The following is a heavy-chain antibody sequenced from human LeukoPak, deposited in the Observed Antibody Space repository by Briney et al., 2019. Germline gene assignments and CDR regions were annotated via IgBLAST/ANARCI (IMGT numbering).Heavy chain of an antibody. CDR2: IYYSGST. J-gene: IGHJ5*02. CDR1: GGSISRYY. Sequence: SETLSLTCTVPGGSISRYYWSWIRQPPGKGLEWIGYIYYSGSTNYNPSLKSRVTISVDTSKNQFSLKLSSVTAADTAVYYCARQVATPTKNWFDPWGQGTLVTVSS. CDR3: ARQVATPTKNWFDP. D-gene: IGHD5-12*01. V-gene: IGHV4-59*08.